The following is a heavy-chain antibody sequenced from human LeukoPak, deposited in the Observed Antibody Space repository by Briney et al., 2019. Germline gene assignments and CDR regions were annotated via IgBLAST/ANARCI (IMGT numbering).Heavy chain of an antibody. CDR2: ISYDGSNK. V-gene: IGHV3-30-3*01. CDR1: GFTFSSYA. D-gene: IGHD2-8*01. J-gene: IGHJ4*02. CDR3: ARAPNGQTQYYFDY. Sequence: PGRSLRLSCAASGFTFSSYAMRWVRQAPGKGLGWVAVISYDGSNKYYADSVNGRFTISRDNSKNTLYLQMNSLRAEDTAVYYCARAPNGQTQYYFDYWGQGTLVTVSS.